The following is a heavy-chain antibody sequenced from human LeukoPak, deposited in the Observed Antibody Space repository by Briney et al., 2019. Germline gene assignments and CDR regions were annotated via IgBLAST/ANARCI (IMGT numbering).Heavy chain of an antibody. Sequence: GGSLRLSCAASGFTFSSYSMNWVRQAPGKGLEWVSSISSSSSYIYYADSVKGRFTISRDNAKNSLYLQMNSLRAEDTAVYYCARGPPTAGAFDSWGQGTLVIVSS. CDR1: GFTFSSYS. D-gene: IGHD6-25*01. V-gene: IGHV3-21*01. CDR3: ARGPPTAGAFDS. CDR2: ISSSSSYI. J-gene: IGHJ4*02.